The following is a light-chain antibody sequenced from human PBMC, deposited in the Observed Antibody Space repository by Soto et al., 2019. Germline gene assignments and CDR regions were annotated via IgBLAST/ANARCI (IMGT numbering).Light chain of an antibody. CDR3: LLYWGGVRV. V-gene: IGLV7-43*01. CDR2: STN. CDR1: TGAVTSGYY. J-gene: IGLJ1*01. Sequence: QAVVTQEPSLTVSPGGTVTLTCASSTGAVTSGYYTNWFQQKPGQAPRALIYSTNKKHSWTPARFSGSLIGGKAALTLSGVQPEEEDDYYCLLYWGGVRVFRTGTTVTVL.